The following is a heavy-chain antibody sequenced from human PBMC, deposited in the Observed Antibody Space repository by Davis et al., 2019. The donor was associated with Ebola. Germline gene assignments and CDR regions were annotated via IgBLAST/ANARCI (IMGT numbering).Heavy chain of an antibody. Sequence: ASVKVSCKASGYPFTDFAINWLRQAPGQRFEWLGWITTNTASPTYARGFSERFAFSLDTSVDTAFLQINNLRAEDTAIYYCARGMGELALNWGQGTLVTVSS. CDR2: ITTNTASP. D-gene: IGHD3-16*01. J-gene: IGHJ4*02. V-gene: IGHV7-4-1*02. CDR3: ARGMGELALN. CDR1: GYPFTDFA.